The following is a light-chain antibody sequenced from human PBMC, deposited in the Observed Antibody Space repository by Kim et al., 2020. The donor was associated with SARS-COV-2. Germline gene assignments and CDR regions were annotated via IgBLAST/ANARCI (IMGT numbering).Light chain of an antibody. V-gene: IGLV3-21*01. CDR2: YHN. CDR3: QVWDTTSDWV. Sequence: SYELTQPPSVSVAPGQTATITCGEDNIGTKSVHWYQQKPGQAPLLVISYHNDRSSGIPERFSGSNSGDTATLAISRVEPGDEGDYYCQVWDTTSDWVFGGGTQLTVL. J-gene: IGLJ3*02. CDR1: NIGTKS.